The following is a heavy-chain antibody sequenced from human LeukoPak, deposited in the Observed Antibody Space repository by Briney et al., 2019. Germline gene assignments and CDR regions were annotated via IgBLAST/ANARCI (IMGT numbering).Heavy chain of an antibody. CDR3: AKAGSASTVLGPNWFDP. V-gene: IGHV3-23*01. CDR2: ISGSGGST. CDR1: GFTFSSYA. J-gene: IGHJ5*02. D-gene: IGHD2-8*02. Sequence: SGGSLRLSCAASGFTFSSYAMSWVRQAPGKGLEWVSSISGSGGSTYYADSVKGRFTISRDNSKNTLYLQMNSLRAEDTAVYYCAKAGSASTVLGPNWFDPWGQGTPVTVSS.